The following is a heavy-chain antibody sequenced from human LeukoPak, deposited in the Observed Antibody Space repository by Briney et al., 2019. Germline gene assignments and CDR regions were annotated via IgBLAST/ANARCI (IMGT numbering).Heavy chain of an antibody. CDR2: ISYDGSNK. V-gene: IGHV3-30*18. Sequence: PGGSLRLSCAASGFTFSSYGMHWVRQAPGKGLEWVAVISYDGSNKYYADSVKGRFTISRDNSKNTLYLQMNSLRAEDTAVYYCAKDSIYKTAMATGIDYWGQGTLVTVSS. CDR1: GFTFSSYG. J-gene: IGHJ4*02. D-gene: IGHD5-18*01. CDR3: AKDSIYKTAMATGIDY.